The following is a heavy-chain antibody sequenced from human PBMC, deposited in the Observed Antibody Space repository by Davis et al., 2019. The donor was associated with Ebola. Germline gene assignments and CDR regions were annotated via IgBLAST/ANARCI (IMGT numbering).Heavy chain of an antibody. CDR2: ISAYNGNT. CDR3: ARGVLDIVVVPAPSDWFDP. J-gene: IGHJ5*02. Sequence: ASVKVSCKASGYTFTSYGISWVRQAPGQGLEWMGWISAYNGNTNYAQKLQGRVTMTTDTSTSTAYMELSSLRSEDTAVYYCARGVLDIVVVPAPSDWFDPWGQGTLVTVSS. CDR1: GYTFTSYG. D-gene: IGHD2-2*01. V-gene: IGHV1-18*01.